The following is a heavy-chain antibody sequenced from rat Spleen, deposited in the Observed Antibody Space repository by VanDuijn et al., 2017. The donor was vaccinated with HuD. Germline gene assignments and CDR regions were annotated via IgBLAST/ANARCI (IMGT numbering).Heavy chain of an antibody. V-gene: IGHV5-19*01. Sequence: EVQLVESGGGLVQPGRSLKLSCAASGFTFSNYGMHWIRQASTKGLEWVASISPSGGSTYYRDSVKGRFTISRDNAKSTLYLQMDSLRSEDTATYYCAGGDYYAGYGYVMDAWGQGVMVTVSS. D-gene: IGHD1-12*03. CDR1: GFTFSNYG. CDR3: AGGDYYAGYGYVMDA. CDR2: ISPSGGST. J-gene: IGHJ4*01.